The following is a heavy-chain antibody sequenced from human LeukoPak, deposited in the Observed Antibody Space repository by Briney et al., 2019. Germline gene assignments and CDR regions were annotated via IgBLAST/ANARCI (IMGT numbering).Heavy chain of an antibody. D-gene: IGHD1-26*01. Sequence: ASVKVSCKTSGYTFTELSMQWVRQAPGKGLEWMGGFDPEEGETIYAQKFQGRATMTADTSTDTAYMELSSLRSEDTAVYYCARGSGSHGRDWFDPWGQGTLVTVSS. CDR2: FDPEEGET. J-gene: IGHJ5*02. CDR1: GYTFTELS. V-gene: IGHV1-24*01. CDR3: ARGSGSHGRDWFDP.